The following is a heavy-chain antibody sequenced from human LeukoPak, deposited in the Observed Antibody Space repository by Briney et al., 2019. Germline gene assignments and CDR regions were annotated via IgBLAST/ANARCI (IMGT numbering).Heavy chain of an antibody. V-gene: IGHV3-30-3*01. Sequence: GGSLRLSCAASGFTFSSYAMHWVRQAPGKGLEWVAVISYDGSNKYYADSVKGRFTISRDNSKNTLYLQMNSPRAEDTAVYYCARDKNPYSSSWYGDYYYYYGMDVWGRGTTVTVSS. CDR2: ISYDGSNK. CDR1: GFTFSSYA. CDR3: ARDKNPYSSSWYGDYYYYYGMDV. D-gene: IGHD6-13*01. J-gene: IGHJ6*02.